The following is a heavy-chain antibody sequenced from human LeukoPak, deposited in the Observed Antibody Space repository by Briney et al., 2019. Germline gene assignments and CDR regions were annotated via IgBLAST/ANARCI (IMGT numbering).Heavy chain of an antibody. J-gene: IGHJ6*02. Sequence: PGGSLRLSCAASGFTFCSYDMHWVRQATGKGLEWVSAIGTAGDTYYPGSVKGRFTISRENAKNSLYLQMNSLRAGDTAVYYCARSLIAAGYYYGMDVWGQGTTVTVSS. CDR2: IGTAGDT. CDR1: GFTFCSYD. D-gene: IGHD6-13*01. CDR3: ARSLIAAGYYYGMDV. V-gene: IGHV3-13*01.